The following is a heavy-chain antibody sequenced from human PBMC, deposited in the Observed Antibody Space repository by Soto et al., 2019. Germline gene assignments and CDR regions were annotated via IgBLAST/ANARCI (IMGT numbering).Heavy chain of an antibody. CDR3: VRGNDGSGVFHY. CDR2: INMAGTAI. J-gene: IGHJ4*02. CDR1: GFALSSYW. D-gene: IGHD3-10*01. Sequence: GGSLRLSCAASGFALSSYWMHWVRQAPGKGLVWVSRINMAGTAINYAGSVKGRFTISRDNAKNTLFLQMNSLRDDDTAMYYCVRGNDGSGVFHYSCPGALLTVSS. V-gene: IGHV3-74*01.